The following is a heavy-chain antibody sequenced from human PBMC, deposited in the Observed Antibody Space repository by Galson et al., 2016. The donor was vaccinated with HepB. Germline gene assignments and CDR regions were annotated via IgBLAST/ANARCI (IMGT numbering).Heavy chain of an antibody. J-gene: IGHJ3*02. V-gene: IGHV1-69*13. D-gene: IGHD1-1*01. CDR1: GGTSSSYT. CDR3: ATGILVSDAFDM. CDR2: IIPIFGTP. Sequence: SVKVSCKASGGTSSSYTINWVRQAPGQGLEWMGGIIPIFGTPNYAQKFQGRVTITADVSTSTAYMELSSPRSEDTAVYYCATGILVSDAFDMWGQGTMVTVSS.